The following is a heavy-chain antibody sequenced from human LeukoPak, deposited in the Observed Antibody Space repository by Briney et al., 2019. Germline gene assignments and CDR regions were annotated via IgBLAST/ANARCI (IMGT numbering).Heavy chain of an antibody. V-gene: IGHV1-2*02. CDR3: ARVVSYCSSSSCYLHYFDY. Sequence: ASVKVSCKASGYTFTGYYMHWVRQAPGQGLEWMGWINPNSGGTSYAQKFQARVSMTRDTSISTAYMEMSRLTSDDTAVYYCARVVSYCSSSSCYLHYFDYWGQGTLVTVSS. CDR2: INPNSGGT. J-gene: IGHJ4*02. D-gene: IGHD2-2*01. CDR1: GYTFTGYY.